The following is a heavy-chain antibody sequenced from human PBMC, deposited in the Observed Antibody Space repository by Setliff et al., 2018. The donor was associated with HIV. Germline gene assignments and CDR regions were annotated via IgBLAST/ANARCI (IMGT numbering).Heavy chain of an antibody. CDR1: GGSISSSSYY. J-gene: IGHJ4*02. Sequence: PSETLSLTCTVSGGSISSSSYYWGWIRQPPGKGLEWIGGIYHSGSTYYNPTFKSRVTISVDTSKNQFSLRLSSVTAADTAVYYCARDRLDGHDTSGYYYAYWGQGTLVTVSS. CDR2: IYHSGST. CDR3: ARDRLDGHDTSGYYYAY. V-gene: IGHV4-39*02. D-gene: IGHD3-22*01.